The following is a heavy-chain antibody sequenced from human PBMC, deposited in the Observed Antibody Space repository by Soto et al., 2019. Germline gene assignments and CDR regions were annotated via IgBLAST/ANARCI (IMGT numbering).Heavy chain of an antibody. J-gene: IGHJ6*02. D-gene: IGHD2-15*01. Sequence: SETLSLTCSVSGYSVTSSDYYWAWIRQPPGKGLEWIWSMFYSGSTYYNPSLKSRVTLSVNTSKNQFAVRLNSVTAADTAVYYCAPLSVSLSGPYGIHVWGQGTTVTVSS. CDR3: APLSVSLSGPYGIHV. CDR2: MFYSGST. CDR1: GYSVTSSDYY. V-gene: IGHV4-39*01.